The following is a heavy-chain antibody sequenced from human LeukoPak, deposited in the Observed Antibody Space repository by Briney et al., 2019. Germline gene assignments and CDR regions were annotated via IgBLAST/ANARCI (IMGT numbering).Heavy chain of an antibody. CDR2: IYPGDSDT. Sequence: GESLKISCKGSGYSFSTYWIGWVRQMPGKGLEWMGIIYPGDSDTRYSPSFQGQVTISADKSISTAYLQWSSLKASDTAMYYCARLRGYCSSTSCYTLGAFDIWGQGTMVTVSS. CDR1: GYSFSTYW. D-gene: IGHD2-2*02. CDR3: ARLRGYCSSTSCYTLGAFDI. J-gene: IGHJ3*02. V-gene: IGHV5-51*01.